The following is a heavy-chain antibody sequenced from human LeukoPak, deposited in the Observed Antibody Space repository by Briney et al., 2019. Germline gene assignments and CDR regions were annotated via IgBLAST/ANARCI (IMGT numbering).Heavy chain of an antibody. J-gene: IGHJ5*02. V-gene: IGHV4-38-2*02. Sequence: SETLSLTCTVSGYSISSGYYWGWIRQPPGKGLEWIGSMYHSGSTYYNPSLKSRVTISVDTSKNQFSLKLSSVTAADTAVYYCPRFPGPTWFAPWGQEPWSPSPQ. CDR2: MYHSGST. CDR3: PRFPGPTWFAP. CDR1: GYSISSGYY.